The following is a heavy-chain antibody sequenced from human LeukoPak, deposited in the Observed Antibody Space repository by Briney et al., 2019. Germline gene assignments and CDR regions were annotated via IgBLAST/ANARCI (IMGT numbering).Heavy chain of an antibody. CDR1: GYTFTSYG. Sequence: ASVKVSCKASGYTFTSYGISWVRQAPGQGLEWMGWISVYNGNTHYAQKFQDRVTLTTDTSTTTTYMELRSLRSDDTAVYYCARDHSSSCQLFDYWGQGALVTVSS. D-gene: IGHD3-22*01. J-gene: IGHJ4*02. CDR2: ISVYNGNT. V-gene: IGHV1-18*01. CDR3: ARDHSSSCQLFDY.